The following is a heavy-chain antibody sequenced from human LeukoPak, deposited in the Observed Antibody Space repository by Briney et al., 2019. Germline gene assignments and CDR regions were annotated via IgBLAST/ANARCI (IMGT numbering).Heavy chain of an antibody. J-gene: IGHJ4*02. Sequence: SETLSLTCTVSGGSISSYYWSWIRQPAGKGLEWIGRIYTSGSTNYNPSLKSRVTMSVDTSKNQFSLKLSSVTAADAAVYYCARDAYDYVWGSYEYYFDYWGQGTLVTVSS. CDR2: IYTSGST. CDR1: GGSISSYY. CDR3: ARDAYDYVWGSYEYYFDY. D-gene: IGHD3-16*01. V-gene: IGHV4-4*07.